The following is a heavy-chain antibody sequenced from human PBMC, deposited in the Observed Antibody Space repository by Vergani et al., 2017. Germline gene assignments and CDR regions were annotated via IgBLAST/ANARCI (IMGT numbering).Heavy chain of an antibody. CDR2: ISSSSSYT. CDR1: GFTFSDYY. CDR3: AMLLTYCGGDCPFDY. J-gene: IGHJ4*02. V-gene: IGHV3-11*06. Sequence: QVQLVESGGGLVKPGGSLRLSCAASGFTFSDYYMSWIRQAPGKGLEWVSYISSSSSYTNYADSVKGRFTISRDNAKNSLYLQMNSLRAEDTAVYYCAMLLTYCGGDCPFDYWGQGTLVTVSS. D-gene: IGHD2-21*02.